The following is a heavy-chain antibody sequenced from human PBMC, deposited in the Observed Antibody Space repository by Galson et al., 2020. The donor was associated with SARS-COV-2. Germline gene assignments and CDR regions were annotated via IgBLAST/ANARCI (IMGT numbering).Heavy chain of an antibody. CDR2: IIPILGIA. D-gene: IGHD1-26*01. Sequence: SVKVSCKASGGTFSSYAISWVRQAPGQGLEWMGRIIPILGIANYAQKFQGRVTITADKSTSTAYMELSSLRSEDTAVYYCARSLHIVGATMDFDYWGQGTLVRLL. J-gene: IGHJ4*02. CDR3: ARSLHIVGATMDFDY. V-gene: IGHV1-69*04. CDR1: GGTFSSYA.